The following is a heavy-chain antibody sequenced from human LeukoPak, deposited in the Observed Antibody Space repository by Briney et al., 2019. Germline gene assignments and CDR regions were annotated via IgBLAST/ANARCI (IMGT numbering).Heavy chain of an antibody. Sequence: GGSLRLSCAASGFSLSSYSMDWFRQTPGKGLEWISYISSSSNTIYYADSVEGRFIISRDNAKNALYLQMNSLRAEDTAVYYCATEEVVTNWGQGTLVTVSS. D-gene: IGHD2-21*02. J-gene: IGHJ4*02. CDR2: ISSSSNTI. CDR1: GFSLSSYS. V-gene: IGHV3-48*01. CDR3: ATEEVVTN.